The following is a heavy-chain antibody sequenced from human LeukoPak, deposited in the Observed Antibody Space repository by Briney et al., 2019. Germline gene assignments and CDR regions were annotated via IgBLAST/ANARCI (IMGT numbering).Heavy chain of an antibody. V-gene: IGHV3-48*04. CDR3: ARKNGLDY. Sequence: GESLRLSCAASGFTFSSYSMNWVRQAPGKGLEWVSYISSGSTIYYADSVKGRFTISRDNAKNSLYLQMNSLRAEDTAVYYCARKNGLDYWGQGTLVTVSS. CDR1: GFTFSSYS. J-gene: IGHJ4*02. CDR2: ISSGSTI.